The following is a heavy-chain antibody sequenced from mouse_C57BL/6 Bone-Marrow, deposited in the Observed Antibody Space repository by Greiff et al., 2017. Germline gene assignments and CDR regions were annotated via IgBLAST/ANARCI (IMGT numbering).Heavy chain of an antibody. CDR1: GFTFSSYA. J-gene: IGHJ4*01. D-gene: IGHD1-1*01. CDR2: ISDGGSYT. Sequence: EVKLVESGGGLVKPGGSLKLSCAASGFTFSSYAMSWVRQTPGKRLEWVATISDGGSYTYYPDNVKGRFTISRDNAKNNLYLQMSNLKSEDTAMYYCARDLSSDVDYAMDYWGQGTSVTVSS. CDR3: ARDLSSDVDYAMDY. V-gene: IGHV5-4*01.